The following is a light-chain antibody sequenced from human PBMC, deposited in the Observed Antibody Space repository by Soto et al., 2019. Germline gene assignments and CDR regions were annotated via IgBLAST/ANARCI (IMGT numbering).Light chain of an antibody. Sequence: DFVLTRTRLSSPVTLEQPPSISCRSSQSLVHIDGNPYSNWLQQRQGQPPRLLIYKISNRFPGVPDRFSGSGAGTDFTLKISRVEAEDVGVYYCMQATQSYTFGQGTRLEIK. V-gene: IGKV2-24*01. CDR2: KIS. J-gene: IGKJ2*01. CDR3: MQATQSYT. CDR1: QSLVHIDGNPY.